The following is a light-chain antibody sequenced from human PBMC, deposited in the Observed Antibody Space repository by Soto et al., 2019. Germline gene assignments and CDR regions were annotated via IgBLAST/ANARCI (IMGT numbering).Light chain of an antibody. CDR1: QSISSS. V-gene: IGKV1-39*01. Sequence: DIQMPQSQSSLSASVGDRVAITCRASQSISSSLNWYQQKPGKAPNLLIYGASSLRSGVPSRFRGSGSGTDFTLTISSLQPEDFATYYCQQSYSNPITFGQGTRLEIK. CDR3: QQSYSNPIT. J-gene: IGKJ5*01. CDR2: GAS.